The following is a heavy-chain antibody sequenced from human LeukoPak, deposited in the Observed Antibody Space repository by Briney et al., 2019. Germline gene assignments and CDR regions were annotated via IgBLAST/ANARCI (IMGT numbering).Heavy chain of an antibody. J-gene: IGHJ5*02. V-gene: IGHV3-74*01. CDR3: VRERNNFWSGHHSIFDP. CDR1: GFIFSDHW. CDR2: INNDGSST. Sequence: HPGGSLRLSCAASGFIFSDHWMHWVRQAPGKGLVWLSRINNDGSSTIYADSVKGRFTFSRDNAENTLFLEMSSLRVEDTAVYYCVRERNNFWSGHHSIFDPWGQGPLVTVSS. D-gene: IGHD3-3*01.